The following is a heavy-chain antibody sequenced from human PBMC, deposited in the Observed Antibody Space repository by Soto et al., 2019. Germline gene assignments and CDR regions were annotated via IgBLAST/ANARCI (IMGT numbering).Heavy chain of an antibody. CDR2: IYYSGST. V-gene: IGHV4-30-4*08. CDR3: ARERPDGTRLDP. Sequence: PSETLSLTCTVSGGSISSGGYYWSWIRQHPGKGLEWIGYIYYSGSTYYNPSLKNRLTISVDTSKNQFSLKLSSVTAADTAVYYCARERPDGTRLDPWGQGTLVTVSS. CDR1: GGSISSGGYY. J-gene: IGHJ5*02. D-gene: IGHD2-2*01.